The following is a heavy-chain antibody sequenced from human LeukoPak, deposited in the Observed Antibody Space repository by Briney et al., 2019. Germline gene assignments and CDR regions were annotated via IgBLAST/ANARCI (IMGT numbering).Heavy chain of an antibody. CDR2: IKQDGSEK. CDR3: ARDRLWMVRGVKFDY. V-gene: IGHV3-7*05. Sequence: GGSLRLSCAASGFIFSNHWMNWVRQAPGKGLEWVANIKQDGSEKYYVDSVKGRFIISRDNAKNSLYLQMNSLRAEDTAVYYCARDRLWMVRGVKFDYWGQGTLVTVSS. J-gene: IGHJ4*02. D-gene: IGHD3-10*01. CDR1: GFIFSNHW.